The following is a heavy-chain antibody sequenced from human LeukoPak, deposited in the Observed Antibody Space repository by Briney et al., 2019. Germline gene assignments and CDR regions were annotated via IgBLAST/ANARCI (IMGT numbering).Heavy chain of an antibody. V-gene: IGHV3-15*01. CDR2: IRTKSDGETT. Sequence: PGGSLRLSCAASGFTFSKAWMSWVRQAPGKGLEWVGRIRTKSDGETTDYPAPVKDRFTISRDDSINTLYLQMNSLKTEDTAVHYCTTRAAPGLWDQGTLVTVSS. J-gene: IGHJ4*02. CDR1: GFTFSKAW. D-gene: IGHD6-13*01. CDR3: TTRAAPGL.